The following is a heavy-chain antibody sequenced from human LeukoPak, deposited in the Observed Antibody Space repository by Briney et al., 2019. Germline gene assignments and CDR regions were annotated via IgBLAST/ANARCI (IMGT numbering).Heavy chain of an antibody. CDR2: IYYSGNT. J-gene: IGHJ4*02. Sequence: PSETLSLTCAVYGGPFSGYYWSWIRQPPGKGLEWIGSIYYSGNTHYNASLKSQVSISIDTSKNQFSLRLTSVTAADTAVYYCARQTGSGLFILPGGQGTLVTVSS. V-gene: IGHV4-34*01. CDR1: GGPFSGYY. CDR3: ARQTGSGLFILP. D-gene: IGHD3/OR15-3a*01.